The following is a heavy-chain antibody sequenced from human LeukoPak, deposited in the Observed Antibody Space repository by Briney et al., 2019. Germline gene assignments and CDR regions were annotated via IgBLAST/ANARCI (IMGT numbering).Heavy chain of an antibody. CDR1: GGSISSYY. D-gene: IGHD5-18*01. CDR2: IYYSGST. J-gene: IGHJ4*02. CDR3: ARQRGGYPDYYFDY. Sequence: SETLSLTCTVSGGSISSYYWSWIRQPPGKGLEWIGYIYYSGSTNYNPSLKSRVTISVDTSKNQFSLKLSSETAADTAVYYCARQRGGYPDYYFDYWGQGTLVTVSS. V-gene: IGHV4-59*08.